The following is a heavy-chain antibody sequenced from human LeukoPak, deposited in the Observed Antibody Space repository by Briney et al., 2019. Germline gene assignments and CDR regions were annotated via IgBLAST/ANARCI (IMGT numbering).Heavy chain of an antibody. D-gene: IGHD3-22*01. CDR2: IYYSGST. CDR1: GGSFSGYY. Sequence: PSETLSLTCAVYGGSFSGYYWSWIRQPPGKGLEWIGYIYYSGSTNYNPSLKSRVTISVDTSKNQFSLKLSSVTAADTAVYYCARHGTYYYDSSGLGAFDIWGQGTMVTVSS. CDR3: ARHGTYYYDSSGLGAFDI. V-gene: IGHV4-59*08. J-gene: IGHJ3*02.